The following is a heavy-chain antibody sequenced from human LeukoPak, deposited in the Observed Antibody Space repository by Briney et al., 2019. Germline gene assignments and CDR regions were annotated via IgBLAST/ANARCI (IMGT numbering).Heavy chain of an antibody. CDR3: AGNGYNSGWYFNY. V-gene: IGHV3-30*02. D-gene: IGHD6-25*01. CDR1: GFSFSNSG. J-gene: IGHJ4*02. Sequence: GGSLRLSCAASGFSFSNSGMHWVRQAPGKGLEWVAFIRYDGNNKYYADSVKGRFTISRDNSKNTLYLQMNSLRAENTAIYYCAGNGYNSGWYFNYWGQGNLVTVSS. CDR2: IRYDGNNK.